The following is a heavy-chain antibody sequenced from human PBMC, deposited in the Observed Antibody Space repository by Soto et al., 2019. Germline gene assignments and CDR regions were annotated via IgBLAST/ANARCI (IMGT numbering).Heavy chain of an antibody. CDR1: GFTFSSFV. V-gene: IGHV3-23*01. CDR3: VRRAITATTKWGAFDV. CDR2: ISPGADVS. Sequence: EVQLLESGGGLVQPGGSLRLSCAASGFTFSSFVRNWFRQAPGKGLEWVSTISPGADVSHYTDSVKGRFTISRDNSRRTLHLQMDSLRVEDAAVYFCVRRAITATTKWGAFDVWGQGTAVTVSS. D-gene: IGHD1-20*01. J-gene: IGHJ3*01.